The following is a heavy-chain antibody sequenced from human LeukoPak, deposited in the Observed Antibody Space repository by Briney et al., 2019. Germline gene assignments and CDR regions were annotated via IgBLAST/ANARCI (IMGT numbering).Heavy chain of an antibody. V-gene: IGHV3-53*01. CDR2: IYSGGST. D-gene: IGHD3-22*01. CDR3: ARDLTYYYDSSGRDAFDI. J-gene: IGHJ3*02. CDR1: GFTVSSNY. Sequence: PGGSLRLSCAASGFTVSSNYMSWVRQAPGKGLEWVSVIYSGGSTYYADSVKGRFTISRDNSKNTLYLQMNSLRAEDTAVYYCARDLTYYYDSSGRDAFDIWGQGTMVTVSS.